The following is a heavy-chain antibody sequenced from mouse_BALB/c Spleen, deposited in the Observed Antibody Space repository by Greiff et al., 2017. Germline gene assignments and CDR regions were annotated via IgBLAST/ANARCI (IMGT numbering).Heavy chain of an antibody. J-gene: IGHJ4*01. CDR3: ARDNQFITTVVASYYYAMDY. V-gene: IGHV2-9*02. D-gene: IGHD1-1*01. Sequence: QVQLKESGPGLVAPSQSLSITCTVSGFSLTSYGVHWVRQPPGKGLEWLGVIWAGGSTNYNSALMSRLSISKDNSKSQVFLKMNSLQTDDTAMYYCARDNQFITTVVASYYYAMDYWGQGTSVTVSS. CDR1: GFSLTSYG. CDR2: IWAGGST.